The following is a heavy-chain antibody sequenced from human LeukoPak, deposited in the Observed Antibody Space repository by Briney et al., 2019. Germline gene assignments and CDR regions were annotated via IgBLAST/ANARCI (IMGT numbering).Heavy chain of an antibody. CDR1: GGSISSYY. J-gene: IGHJ5*02. CDR2: IYTSGST. Sequence: KPSETLSLTCTVSGGSISSYYWSWIRQPAGKGLEWTGRIYTSGSTNYNPSLKSRLTMSVDASKNQFSLKLSSVTAADTAVYYCARDTLSWFDPWGQGTLVTVSS. D-gene: IGHD2/OR15-2a*01. V-gene: IGHV4-4*07. CDR3: ARDTLSWFDP.